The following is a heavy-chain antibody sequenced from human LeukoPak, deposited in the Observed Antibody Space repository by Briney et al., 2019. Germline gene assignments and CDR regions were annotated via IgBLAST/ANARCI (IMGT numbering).Heavy chain of an antibody. CDR3: ARDRRYCGGDCYDAFDI. V-gene: IGHV3-21*01. Sequence: GGSLRLSCAASGFTFSSYSMNWVRQTPGKGLEWVSSISSSSSYIYYADSVKGRFTISRDNAKNSLYLQMNSLRAEDTAVYYCARDRRYCGGDCYDAFDIWGQGAMVTVSS. D-gene: IGHD2-21*02. CDR2: ISSSSSYI. J-gene: IGHJ3*02. CDR1: GFTFSSYS.